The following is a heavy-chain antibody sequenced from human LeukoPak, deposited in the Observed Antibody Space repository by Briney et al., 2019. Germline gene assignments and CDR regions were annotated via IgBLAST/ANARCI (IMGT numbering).Heavy chain of an antibody. V-gene: IGHV4-39*07. J-gene: IGHJ4*02. Sequence: SGTLSLTCTVSGGSISSSSYYWGWIRQPPGKGLEWIGSIYYSGSTYYNPSLKSRVTISVDTSKNQFSLKLSSVTAADTAVYYCARGNYYIVTGLNYWGQGTLVTVSS. CDR2: IYYSGST. CDR3: ARGNYYIVTGLNY. CDR1: GGSISSSSYY. D-gene: IGHD3-9*01.